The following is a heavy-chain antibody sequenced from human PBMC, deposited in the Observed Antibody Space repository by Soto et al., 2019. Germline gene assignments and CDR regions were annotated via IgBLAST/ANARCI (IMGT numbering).Heavy chain of an antibody. CDR3: AKEGRPPVGDRPEGIDV. V-gene: IGHV1-3*01. J-gene: IGHJ4*02. CDR1: GYTFSAYT. CDR2: SNAGNGKT. Sequence: QVHLVQSGPEVKKPGASVKVSCKASGYTFSAYTIYWMRQAPGHRLVWMGRSNAGNGKTTDSEKFQGRVTITRDSSASTVFMELSSLRSEDTDIYYCAKEGRPPVGDRPEGIDVWGQGTRVSVSS. D-gene: IGHD6-25*01.